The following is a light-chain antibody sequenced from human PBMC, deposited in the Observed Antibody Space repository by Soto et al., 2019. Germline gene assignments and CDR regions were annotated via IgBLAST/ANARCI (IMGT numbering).Light chain of an antibody. CDR3: SSYEGSHAWV. CDR1: SSDV. J-gene: IGLJ3*02. Sequence: QSALTQPRSVSGSPGQSVTISCTGTSSDVSWYQHHPGKAPKLMIYDVYKRPSGVPDRFSGSKSGNTASLTISGLQAEDEADYYCSSYEGSHAWVFGGGTKLTVL. CDR2: DVY. V-gene: IGLV2-11*01.